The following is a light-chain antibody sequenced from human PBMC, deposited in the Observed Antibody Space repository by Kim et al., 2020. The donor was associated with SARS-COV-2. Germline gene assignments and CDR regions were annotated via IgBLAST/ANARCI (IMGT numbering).Light chain of an antibody. CDR2: AAS. J-gene: IGKJ1*01. V-gene: IGKV1-39*01. CDR1: HSISDY. CDR3: HQSYSSPQT. Sequence: ASVGDRVTLTCRASHSISDYLNWYQQRPGNAPKVLIHAASILQSGVPSRFSGSGSGTDFTLTISSLQPEDFATYYCHQSYSSPQTFGQGTRVELK.